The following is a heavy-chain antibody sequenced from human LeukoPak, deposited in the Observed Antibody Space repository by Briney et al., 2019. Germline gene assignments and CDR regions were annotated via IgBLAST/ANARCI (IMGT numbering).Heavy chain of an antibody. Sequence: GASVKVSCKASGYTFTDYYLHWVRQAPGQGLDWMGWINPNSGDPDSGGTNYAQKFQGRVTMTRDTSISTAYMGLSRLRSDDTAVYYCASLGATTLYYHGMDVWGQGTTVTVSS. CDR1: GYTFTDYY. CDR2: INPNSGDPDSGGT. D-gene: IGHD1-26*01. V-gene: IGHV1-2*02. CDR3: ASLGATTLYYHGMDV. J-gene: IGHJ6*02.